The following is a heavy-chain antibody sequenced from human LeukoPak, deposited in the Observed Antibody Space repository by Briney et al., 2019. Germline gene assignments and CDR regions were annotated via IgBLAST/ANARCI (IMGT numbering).Heavy chain of an antibody. CDR1: GYTFSNYG. CDR3: AKDVKGVVIVPAAGPDY. D-gene: IGHD2-2*01. Sequence: GGSLRLSCAASGYTFSNYGMHWVRQAPGKGLEWVAFIPYDGTTMYHSDSVKGRFTISRDNSKNTLYLQMNSLRAEDTAVYYCAKDVKGVVIVPAAGPDYWGQGALVTVSS. V-gene: IGHV3-30*02. J-gene: IGHJ4*02. CDR2: IPYDGTTM.